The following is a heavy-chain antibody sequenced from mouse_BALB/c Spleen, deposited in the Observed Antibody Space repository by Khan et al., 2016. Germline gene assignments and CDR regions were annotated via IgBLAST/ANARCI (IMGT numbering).Heavy chain of an antibody. CDR2: INSDGSAM. CDR1: GFSFSGFW. J-gene: IGHJ1*01. D-gene: IGHD2-3*01. CDR3: MRWDGFYFDV. Sequence: EVQLLETGGGLVQPGGSRGLSCEGSGFSFSGFWMSWVRQTPGKTLEWIGDINSDGSAMNYAPSIKDRFTIFRDNDINTLYLQMSNVRSEDTATYFCMRWDGFYFDVWGAGTTVTVSS. V-gene: IGHV11-2*02.